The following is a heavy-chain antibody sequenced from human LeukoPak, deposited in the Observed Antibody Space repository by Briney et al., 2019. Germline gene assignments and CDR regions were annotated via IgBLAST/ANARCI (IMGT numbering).Heavy chain of an antibody. Sequence: ASVRVSCMPSGYTFTTYGISWVSQAPGEGLVCVGLMRVYNGDIHYAQKLQRRLTMNTDTYASIAYMELRTLRSDDTAVYWCARGGPTSMIYYGGQGTLGTVS. D-gene: IGHD3/OR15-3a*01. CDR3: ARGGPTSMIYY. CDR2: MRVYNGDI. CDR1: GYTFTTYG. V-gene: IGHV1-18*01. J-gene: IGHJ4*02.